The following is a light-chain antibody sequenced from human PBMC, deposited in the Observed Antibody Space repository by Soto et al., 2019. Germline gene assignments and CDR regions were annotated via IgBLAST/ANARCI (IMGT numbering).Light chain of an antibody. CDR2: GAS. Sequence: EIVLTQSPGTLSLSPGERATLSCRASQSVSSSYLAWYQQKPGQAPRLLIYGASSRATGIPDRFSGSGAGTDFTLTXXXXXXXXFAVYYCQQXXXXXXWTFGQ. CDR3: QQXXXXXXWT. V-gene: IGKV3-20*01. J-gene: IGKJ1*01. CDR1: QSVSSSY.